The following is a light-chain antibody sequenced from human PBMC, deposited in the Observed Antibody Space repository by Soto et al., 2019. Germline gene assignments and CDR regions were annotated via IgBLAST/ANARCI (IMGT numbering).Light chain of an antibody. CDR2: EVS. CDR3: ISYTSTIPPYV. Sequence: QSVLTQPASVSGSPGQSISISCTGTSSDVGDSDYLSWYQQHPGKAPKLMIYEVSNRPSGVSNRFSGSKSGNTASLTISGLQAEDEAAYYCISYTSTIPPYVFGTGTKLTVL. V-gene: IGLV2-14*01. J-gene: IGLJ1*01. CDR1: SSDVGDSDY.